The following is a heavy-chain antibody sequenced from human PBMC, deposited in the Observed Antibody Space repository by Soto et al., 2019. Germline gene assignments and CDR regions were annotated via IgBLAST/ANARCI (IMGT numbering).Heavy chain of an antibody. J-gene: IGHJ4*02. CDR1: GFTFSSYA. CDR3: AKDMQGDILTGYYDY. V-gene: IGHV3-23*01. CDR2: ISGSGGST. Sequence: GGSLRLSCAASGFTFSSYAMSWVRQAPGKGLEWVSAISGSGGSTYYADPVKGRFTISRDNSKNTLYLQKNSLRAEDTAVYYCAKDMQGDILTGYYDYWGQGTLVTVSS. D-gene: IGHD3-9*01.